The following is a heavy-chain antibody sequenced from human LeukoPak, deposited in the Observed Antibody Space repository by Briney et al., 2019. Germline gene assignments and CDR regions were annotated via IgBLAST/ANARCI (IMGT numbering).Heavy chain of an antibody. Sequence: SETLSLTCAVSGGSISSGGYSWSWIRQPPGKGLEWIGYIYHSGSTYYNPSLKSRVTISVDRSKNQFSLKLSSVTAADTAVYYCARGAPSGGLVDYWGQGTLVTVAS. J-gene: IGHJ4*02. D-gene: IGHD6-25*01. CDR1: GGSISSGGYS. CDR2: IYHSGST. CDR3: ARGAPSGGLVDY. V-gene: IGHV4-30-2*01.